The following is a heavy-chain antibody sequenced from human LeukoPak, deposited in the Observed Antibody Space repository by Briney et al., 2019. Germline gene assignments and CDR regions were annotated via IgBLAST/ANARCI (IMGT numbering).Heavy chain of an antibody. D-gene: IGHD3-16*01. J-gene: IGHJ4*02. CDR3: ARAQEGGVNDY. CDR1: GVPISSYY. CDR2: IYYSGST. Sequence: SETLTLTCTVSGVPISSYYWSWIRQPPGKGLEWIGYIYYSGSTHYNPSLKSRVTISVDTSKNQFSLKLSSVTAADTAVYYCARAQEGGVNDYWGQGTLVTVPS. V-gene: IGHV4-59*01.